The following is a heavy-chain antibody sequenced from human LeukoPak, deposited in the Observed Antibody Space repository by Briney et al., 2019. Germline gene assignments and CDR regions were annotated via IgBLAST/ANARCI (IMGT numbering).Heavy chain of an antibody. J-gene: IGHJ3*01. CDR2: INTDGSRT. CDR3: AKGDSS. D-gene: IGHD3-22*01. Sequence: GGSLRLSCEASEFTFSTYWMHWVRQVPGKGLVWVARINTDGSRTSYADSVKGRFTISRDNAKNTLYLQMNSLRGEDTALYYCAKGDSSWGQGTMVTVSS. V-gene: IGHV3-74*01. CDR1: EFTFSTYW.